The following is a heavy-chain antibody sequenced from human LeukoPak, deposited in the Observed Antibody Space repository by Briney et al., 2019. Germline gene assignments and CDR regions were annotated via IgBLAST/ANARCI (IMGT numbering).Heavy chain of an antibody. CDR1: GGSISSYY. Sequence: SETLSLTCTVSGGSISSYYWSWIRQPPGKGLEWIGYIYYSGSTNYNPSLKSRVTISVDTSKNQFSLKLSSVTAADTAVYYCARPSYYDSSGIDIWGQGTMVTVSS. V-gene: IGHV4-59*08. D-gene: IGHD3-22*01. J-gene: IGHJ3*02. CDR2: IYYSGST. CDR3: ARPSYYDSSGIDI.